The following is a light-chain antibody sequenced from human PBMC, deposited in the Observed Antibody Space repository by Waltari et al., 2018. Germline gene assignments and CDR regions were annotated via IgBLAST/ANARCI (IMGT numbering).Light chain of an antibody. CDR1: SSDVGGYHD. Sequence: QAALIQPPSVSKALGQSVTISCTGTSSDVGGYHDVSWYQQTPGTAPRLLIFEVTQRPSWVSDRFSGSKTGNTASLTISSLQADDEADYYCCSFRTGSTWVFGGGTRLTVL. CDR2: EVT. V-gene: IGLV2-11*01. J-gene: IGLJ3*02. CDR3: CSFRTGSTWV.